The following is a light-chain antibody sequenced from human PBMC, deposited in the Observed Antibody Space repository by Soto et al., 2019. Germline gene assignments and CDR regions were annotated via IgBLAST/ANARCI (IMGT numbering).Light chain of an antibody. J-gene: IGKJ1*01. Sequence: DIQMTQSPSTLSASVVDRVTITCLASQSISSWLSWYQQKPGKAPKLLIYDASSLESGVPSRFSGSGSGTEFTLTISSLQPDDFATYYCQQYNSYPWTFGQGTNVDIK. CDR3: QQYNSYPWT. CDR2: DAS. CDR1: QSISSW. V-gene: IGKV1-5*01.